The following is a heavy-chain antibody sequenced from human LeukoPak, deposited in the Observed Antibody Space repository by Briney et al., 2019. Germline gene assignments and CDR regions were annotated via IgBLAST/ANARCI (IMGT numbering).Heavy chain of an antibody. CDR3: YDSRGYGY. CDR2: IKSKTDGETT. Sequence: PGGSLRLSCAASSLTVCSNYMICLRQAPQKGPEWVGRIKSKTDGETTDYAAPVKGRFIISRDDSKNTLYLQMNSLKIEDTAVYFCYDSRGYGYWGQGTLVAVSS. V-gene: IGHV3-15*01. J-gene: IGHJ4*02. CDR1: SLTVCSNY. D-gene: IGHD3-22*01.